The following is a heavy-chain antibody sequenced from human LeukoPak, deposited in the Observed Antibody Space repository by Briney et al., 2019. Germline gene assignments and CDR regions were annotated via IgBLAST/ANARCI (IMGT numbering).Heavy chain of an antibody. D-gene: IGHD1-26*01. V-gene: IGHV1-2*02. CDR3: ARERYSGSYYFDS. J-gene: IGHJ4*02. Sequence: ASVTVSCKASGYTFTGYYMHWVRQAPGQGLEWMGWINPNSGGTSYAQKFQGRVTMTSDTSISTAYMELSRLTSDDTAVYYCARERYSGSYYFDSGGQGTLVTVSS. CDR1: GYTFTGYY. CDR2: INPNSGGT.